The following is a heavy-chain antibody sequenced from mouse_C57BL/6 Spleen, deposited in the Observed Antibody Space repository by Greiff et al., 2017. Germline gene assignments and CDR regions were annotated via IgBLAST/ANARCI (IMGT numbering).Heavy chain of an antibody. J-gene: IGHJ2*01. CDR3: ARRGFYYGSSRLYFDY. CDR1: GYTFTSYW. D-gene: IGHD1-1*01. CDR2: IDPSDSYT. V-gene: IGHV1-69*01. Sequence: VQLQQSGAELVMPGASVKLSCKASGYTFTSYWMHWVKQRPGQGLEWIGEIDPSDSYTNYNQKFKGKSTLTVDKSSSTAYMQLSSLTSEDSAVYYCARRGFYYGSSRLYFDYWGQGTTLTVSS.